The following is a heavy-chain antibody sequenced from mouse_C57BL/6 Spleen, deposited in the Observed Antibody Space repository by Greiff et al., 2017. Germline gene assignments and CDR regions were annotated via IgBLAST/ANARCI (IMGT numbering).Heavy chain of an antibody. J-gene: IGHJ2*01. Sequence: VQLQQSGAELVKPGASVKLSCKASGYTFTSYWMHWVKQRPGQGLEWIGMIHPNSGSTNYNEKFKSKATLTVDKSSSTAYMQLSSLTSEDSAVYYCARGAYYGSSIDYWGQGTTLTVSS. D-gene: IGHD1-1*01. CDR2: IHPNSGST. CDR3: ARGAYYGSSIDY. CDR1: GYTFTSYW. V-gene: IGHV1-64*01.